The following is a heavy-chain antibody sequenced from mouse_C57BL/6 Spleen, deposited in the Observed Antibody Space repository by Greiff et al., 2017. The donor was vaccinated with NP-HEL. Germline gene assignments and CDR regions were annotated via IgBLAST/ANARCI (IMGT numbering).Heavy chain of an antibody. CDR3: AVYYDYDDYAMDY. Sequence: VKLMESGAELVKPGASVKISCKASGYAFSSYWMNRVKQRPGKGLEWIGQIYPGDGDTNYNGKFKGKATLTADKSSSTAYMQLSSLTSEDSAVYFCAVYYDYDDYAMDYWGQGTSVTVSS. CDR1: GYAFSSYW. D-gene: IGHD2-4*01. J-gene: IGHJ4*01. V-gene: IGHV1-80*01. CDR2: IYPGDGDT.